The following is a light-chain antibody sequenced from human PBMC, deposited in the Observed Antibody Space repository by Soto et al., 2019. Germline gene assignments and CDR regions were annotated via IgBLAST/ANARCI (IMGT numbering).Light chain of an antibody. Sequence: QPVLTQPPSVSGAPGQRVTISCTGSSSNIGAGYDVHWYQQLPGTAPTLLIYDNTHRPSGVPDRFSGSKSGTSASLAITGLQAEDEADYYCQSYDSSLSGYVFGTGTKLTVL. CDR1: SSNIGAGYD. CDR3: QSYDSSLSGYV. V-gene: IGLV1-40*01. J-gene: IGLJ1*01. CDR2: DNT.